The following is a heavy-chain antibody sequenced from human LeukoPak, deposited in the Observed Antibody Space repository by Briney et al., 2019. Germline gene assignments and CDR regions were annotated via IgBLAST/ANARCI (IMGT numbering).Heavy chain of an antibody. CDR2: INHSGST. Sequence: SETLSLTCAVYGGSFSGYYWSWIRQPPGKGLEWIGEINHSGSTNYNPSLKSRVTISVDTSKNQFSLKLSSVTAGDTAVYYCARGTWNCSGGSCYSSFDYWGQGTLVTVSS. J-gene: IGHJ4*02. V-gene: IGHV4-34*01. CDR3: ARGTWNCSGGSCYSSFDY. D-gene: IGHD2-15*01. CDR1: GGSFSGYY.